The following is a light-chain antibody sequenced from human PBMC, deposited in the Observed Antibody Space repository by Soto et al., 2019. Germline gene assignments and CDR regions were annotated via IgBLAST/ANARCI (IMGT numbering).Light chain of an antibody. Sequence: DIQMTQSPASLSASVGDRVTITCRGSQGISSWLAWYQQKPGKAPRLLIYKASSLASGVPSRFSGSGSGTEFTLTISSLQPDDFATYYCQQFHNYPLTFGGGTKVDNK. CDR3: QQFHNYPLT. CDR1: QGISSW. J-gene: IGKJ4*01. V-gene: IGKV1-5*03. CDR2: KAS.